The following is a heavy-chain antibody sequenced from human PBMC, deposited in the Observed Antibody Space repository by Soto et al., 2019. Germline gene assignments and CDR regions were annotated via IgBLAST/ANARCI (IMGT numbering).Heavy chain of an antibody. D-gene: IGHD5-18*01. J-gene: IGHJ4*02. CDR3: ARGTQLWSPFDY. V-gene: IGHV1-3*01. Sequence: QVQLVQSGAEVKKPGASVKVSCKASGYTFTSYAMHWVRQAPGQRLEWMGWINAGNGNTNYSQKFQGSVTITRDTSASTGYMELSSLSTEDTDGYSGARGTQLWSPFDYGVQGTLVTVSS. CDR1: GYTFTSYA. CDR2: INAGNGNT.